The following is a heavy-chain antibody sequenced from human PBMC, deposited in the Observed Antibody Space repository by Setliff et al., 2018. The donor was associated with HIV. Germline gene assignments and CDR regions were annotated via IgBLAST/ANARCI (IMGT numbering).Heavy chain of an antibody. D-gene: IGHD3-9*01. Sequence: SETLSLTCAVYGGSFSNYYWSWIRQPPGKGPEWIGEINHSGKTDYNPSLKNRVTISVDTSKNQFSLKVNSVTAADTAVYYCARDQPQDYDSLTGYYTGRYFDYWGRGTLVTVSS. CDR2: INHSGKT. CDR1: GGSFSNYY. V-gene: IGHV4-34*01. J-gene: IGHJ4*02. CDR3: ARDQPQDYDSLTGYYTGRYFDY.